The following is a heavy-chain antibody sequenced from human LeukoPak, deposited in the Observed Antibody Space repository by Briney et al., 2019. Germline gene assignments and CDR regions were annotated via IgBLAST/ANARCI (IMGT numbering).Heavy chain of an antibody. CDR2: VSGSGGST. CDR3: AKDPAPTYRRITIFGVADDAFDI. Sequence: GGSLRLSCAASGFTFSNYAMTWVRQAPGKGLEWVSGVSGSGGSTYYADSVKGRFTISRDNSKNTLYLQMNSLRAEDTAIYYCAKDPAPTYRRITIFGVADDAFDIWGQGTMVTVSS. D-gene: IGHD3-3*01. J-gene: IGHJ3*02. V-gene: IGHV3-23*01. CDR1: GFTFSNYA.